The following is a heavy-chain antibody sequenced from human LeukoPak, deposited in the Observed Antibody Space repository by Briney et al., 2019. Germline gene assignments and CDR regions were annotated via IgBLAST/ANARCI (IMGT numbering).Heavy chain of an antibody. CDR3: ASQTTTRPSAFDY. D-gene: IGHD1-26*01. J-gene: IGHJ4*02. Sequence: GASVKVSCKASGGTFSSYAISWVRQAPGQGLEWMGGIIPIFGTANYAQKFQGRVTITTDESTSTAYMELSSLRSEDTAVYYCASQTTTRPSAFDYWGQGTLVTVSP. V-gene: IGHV1-69*05. CDR2: IIPIFGTA. CDR1: GGTFSSYA.